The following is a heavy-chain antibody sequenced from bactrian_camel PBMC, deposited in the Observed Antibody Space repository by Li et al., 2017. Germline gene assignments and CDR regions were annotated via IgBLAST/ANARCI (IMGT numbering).Heavy chain of an antibody. Sequence: HVQLVESGGGSVQAGGSLRLSCAASGYTYNRNCMAWFRQAPGKEREGVARIATGSGNTYYADSVKGRFTISKDNAKNTLNLQMNNLKSEDAAMYYCAATTNRYSPLQLFQSAYAYWGQGTQVTVS. V-gene: IGHV3S1*01. CDR2: IATGSGNT. CDR1: GYTYNRNC. CDR3: AATTNRYSPLQLFQSAYAY. J-gene: IGHJ4*01. D-gene: IGHD1*01.